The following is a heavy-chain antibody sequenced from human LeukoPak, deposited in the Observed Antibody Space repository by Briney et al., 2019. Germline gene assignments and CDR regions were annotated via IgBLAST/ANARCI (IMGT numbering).Heavy chain of an antibody. V-gene: IGHV4-39*01. CDR2: IYYSGST. Sequence: SETLSLTCSVSGGSISSIGYYWGWIRQPPGMGLEWIGSIYYSGSTYYKPSLKSRVTISVDTSETQFSLKLSSVTAADTAVYYCARSPLSGTYYPIGAFDLWGQGTLVTVSS. D-gene: IGHD1-26*01. CDR1: GGSISSIGYY. J-gene: IGHJ3*01. CDR3: ARSPLSGTYYPIGAFDL.